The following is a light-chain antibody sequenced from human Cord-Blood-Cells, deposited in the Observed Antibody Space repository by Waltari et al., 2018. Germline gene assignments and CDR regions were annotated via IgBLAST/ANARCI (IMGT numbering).Light chain of an antibody. Sequence: QSALTQPASVSGSPGQSITISCTGTSSDVGSYNLVSWYQQHPGKAPKRMIYEGSKRPSGVSNRFSGSKSGNTASLTISGLQGEDEADYYCCSYAGSSTWVFGGGTKLTVL. CDR1: SSDVGSYNL. J-gene: IGLJ3*02. V-gene: IGLV2-23*01. CDR3: CSYAGSSTWV. CDR2: EGS.